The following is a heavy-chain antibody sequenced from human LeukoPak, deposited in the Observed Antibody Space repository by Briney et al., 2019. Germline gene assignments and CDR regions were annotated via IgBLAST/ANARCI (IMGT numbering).Heavy chain of an antibody. Sequence: SVKVSCKASGGTFSSYAISWVRQAPGQGLEWMGGIIPIFGTANYAQKFQGRVTITADESTSTAYMELSSLRSEDTAVYYCASGVVVAATQRFDYWGQGTLVTVAS. CDR1: GGTFSSYA. V-gene: IGHV1-69*01. J-gene: IGHJ4*02. CDR2: IIPIFGTA. CDR3: ASGVVVAATQRFDY. D-gene: IGHD2-15*01.